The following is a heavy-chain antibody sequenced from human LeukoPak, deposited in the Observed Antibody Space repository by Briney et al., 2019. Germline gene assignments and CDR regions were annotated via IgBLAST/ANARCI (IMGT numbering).Heavy chain of an antibody. J-gene: IGHJ4*02. CDR3: AREDHTYYYDSSGYYRY. CDR2: ISSSSSYI. V-gene: IGHV3-21*01. CDR1: GFTFSNYS. D-gene: IGHD3-22*01. Sequence: GGSLRLSCAASGFTFSNYSMNWVRQAPGKGLEWVSSISSSSSYIYYADSVKGRFTISRDNAKNSLYLQMNSLRAEDTAVYYCAREDHTYYYDSSGYYRYWGQGTLVTVSS.